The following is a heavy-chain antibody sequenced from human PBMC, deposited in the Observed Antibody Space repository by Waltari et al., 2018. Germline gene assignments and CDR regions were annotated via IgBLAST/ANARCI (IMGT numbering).Heavy chain of an antibody. CDR2: INPSGGST. D-gene: IGHD6-13*01. CDR1: GYTFTSYY. V-gene: IGHV1-46*01. Sequence: QVQLVQSGAEVKKPGASVKVSCKASGYTFTSYYMHWVRQAPGQGLEWMGIINPSGGSTSYAQKFQGRVTMTRDTSTSTVYMELSTLRSEDTAVYYCARIVHSSSSREPFDIWGQGTMVTVSS. J-gene: IGHJ3*02. CDR3: ARIVHSSSSREPFDI.